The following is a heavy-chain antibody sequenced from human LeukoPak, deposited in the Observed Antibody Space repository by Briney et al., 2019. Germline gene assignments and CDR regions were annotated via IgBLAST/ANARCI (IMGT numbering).Heavy chain of an antibody. Sequence: SGTLSLTCTVSSGAISTSHWLSWVRQPPGKGLEWIGEIYGSGNTNYNPSLKSRVTMSVDKTRIHLSLKLHSVTAADTAVYYCARVALSPPYYYDSSGYYYGAFDIWGQGTMVTVSS. CDR1: SGAISTSHW. D-gene: IGHD3-22*01. CDR2: IYGSGNT. V-gene: IGHV4-4*02. J-gene: IGHJ3*02. CDR3: ARVALSPPYYYDSSGYYYGAFDI.